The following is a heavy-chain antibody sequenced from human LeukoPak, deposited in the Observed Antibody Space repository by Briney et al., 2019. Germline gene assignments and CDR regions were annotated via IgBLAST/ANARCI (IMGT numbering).Heavy chain of an antibody. CDR1: GVSITTHY. D-gene: IGHD5-18*01. CDR3: ATIKSGYPFGYVDF. V-gene: IGHV4-59*11. J-gene: IGHJ4*02. Sequence: PSETLSLTCTVSGVSITTHYWSWLRQPPGKELEWIAYMTDSETTKNNPSLKSRITLSADTSKNQFSLSLSSVTEADTAVYFCATIKSGYPFGYVDFWGQGILVTVSS. CDR2: MTDSETT.